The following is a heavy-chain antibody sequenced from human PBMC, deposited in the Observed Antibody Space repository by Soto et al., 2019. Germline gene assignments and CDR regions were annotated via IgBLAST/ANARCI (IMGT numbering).Heavy chain of an antibody. Sequence: SETLSLTCTVSGGSISSGGYYWSWIRQHPGKGLEWIGYIYYSGSTYYNPSLKSRVTISVDTSKNQFSLKLSSVTAADTAVYYCARAASMIVVVVDAFDIWGQGTMVT. V-gene: IGHV4-31*03. J-gene: IGHJ3*02. CDR1: GGSISSGGYY. CDR2: IYYSGST. CDR3: ARAASMIVVVVDAFDI. D-gene: IGHD3-22*01.